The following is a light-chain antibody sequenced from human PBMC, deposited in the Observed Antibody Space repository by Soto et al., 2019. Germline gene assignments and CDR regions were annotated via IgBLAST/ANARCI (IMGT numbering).Light chain of an antibody. CDR1: QSVAGN. J-gene: IGKJ4*01. CDR2: GEF. CDR3: QQYNKCPLT. V-gene: IGKV3-15*01. Sequence: EIVMTQSPATLSVSPGEGATLSCWASQSVAGNLAGYQQKPGQAPRLLIYGEFTRATGIPATFNGSGSGTEFTLTVSRLRSEDFAVYYCQQYNKCPLTFGEGTKVEIK.